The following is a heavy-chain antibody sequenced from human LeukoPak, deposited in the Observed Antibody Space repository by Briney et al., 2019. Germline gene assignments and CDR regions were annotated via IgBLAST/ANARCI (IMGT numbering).Heavy chain of an antibody. J-gene: IGHJ4*02. V-gene: IGHV3-53*01. CDR2: IYSGGSP. CDR3: ARDLNYYDSSGYGH. D-gene: IGHD3-22*01. CDR1: GFTFSTNY. Sequence: GGSLRLSCAASGFTFSTNYMSWVRQAPGKGLEWVSVIYSGGSPYYADSVKGRFTISRDNSKNTLYLQMNSLRAEDTAVYYCARDLNYYDSSGYGHWGQGTLVTVSS.